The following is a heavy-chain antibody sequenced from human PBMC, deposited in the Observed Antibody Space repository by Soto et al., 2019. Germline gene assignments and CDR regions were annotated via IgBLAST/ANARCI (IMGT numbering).Heavy chain of an antibody. CDR3: ARDSITNYYETSGYFLFYF. CDR2: ISGAGRDT. J-gene: IGHJ4*02. V-gene: IGHV3-23*01. Sequence: EVQLLESGGNLIQPGGSLRLSCAASGFVFTRYAMSWVRQAPGKGLEWVSAISGAGRDTYYADSVKGRFTISRDSSKNTLYIQMNSLRAEDSAVYYCARDSITNYYETSGYFLFYFWGPGTLVTVSS. CDR1: GFVFTRYA. D-gene: IGHD3-22*01.